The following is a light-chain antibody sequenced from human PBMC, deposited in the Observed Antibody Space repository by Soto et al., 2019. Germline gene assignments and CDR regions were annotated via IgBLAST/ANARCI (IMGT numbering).Light chain of an antibody. CDR3: QQRSNWPRT. J-gene: IGKJ1*01. CDR1: ESVSSY. Sequence: EIVLTQSPGSLSLSPGERATLSCRASESVSSYLAWYQQKPGQAPRLLIYDAWNRATDIPARFSGSGSGTDFTLTISSLEPEDFAVYYCQQRSNWPRTFGRGTKVEVK. CDR2: DAW. V-gene: IGKV3-11*01.